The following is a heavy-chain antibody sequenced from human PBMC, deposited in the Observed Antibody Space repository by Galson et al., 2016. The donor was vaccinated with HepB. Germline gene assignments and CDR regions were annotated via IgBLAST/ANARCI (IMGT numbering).Heavy chain of an antibody. CDR3: ARDGFPGFGSFFDY. D-gene: IGHD3-10*01. J-gene: IGHJ4*01. V-gene: IGHV4-34*01. Sequence: SETLSLTCTVSGESLSGYFWSWIRQPPGKGLEWIGEVNHRGTTNYDPYLESRVTISADTSKNQFSLNLSSVTAADTAVYFCARDGFPGFGSFFDYWGHGALVTVSS. CDR1: GESLSGYF. CDR2: VNHRGTT.